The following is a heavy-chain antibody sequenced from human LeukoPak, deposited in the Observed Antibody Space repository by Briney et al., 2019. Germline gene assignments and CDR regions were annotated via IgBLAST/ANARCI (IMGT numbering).Heavy chain of an antibody. CDR2: IKPNSGGT. D-gene: IGHD6-13*01. CDR3: AVTGQQLVLEYFQH. V-gene: IGHV1-2*02. Sequence: ASVKVSCKASGYTFTGYYVHWVRQAPGQGLEWMGWIKPNSGGTNYAQKFQGRVTMTRDTSISTAYMELSRLRSDDTAVYYCAVTGQQLVLEYFQHWGQGTLVTVSS. CDR1: GYTFTGYY. J-gene: IGHJ1*01.